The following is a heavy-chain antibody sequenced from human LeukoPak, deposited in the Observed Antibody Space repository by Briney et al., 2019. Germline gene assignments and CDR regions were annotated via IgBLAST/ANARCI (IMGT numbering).Heavy chain of an antibody. D-gene: IGHD1-7*01. Sequence: ASVEVSCKVSGYTFTDYYMHWVQQAPGKGLEWMGLVDPEDGETIHAEKFQGRVTITADTSTDTAYMELSSLRSEDTAVYYCATGLGTGTRGNFDYGGQGTLVTVSS. V-gene: IGHV1-69-2*01. J-gene: IGHJ4*02. CDR2: VDPEDGET. CDR3: ATGLGTGTRGNFDY. CDR1: GYTFTDYY.